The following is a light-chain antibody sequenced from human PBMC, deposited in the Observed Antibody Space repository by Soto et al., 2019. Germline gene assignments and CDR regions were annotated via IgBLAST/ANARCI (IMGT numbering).Light chain of an antibody. V-gene: IGKV3-15*01. CDR1: QSIGSN. Sequence: EIVMTQSPATLSVSPGERSTLSCMAIQSIGSNLAWYQQKPGQSPRLLIYRASTRATGLPARFSGSGSGTEFTLTISSLQSEDFALYYCQQYNNSPITFGQGTRLEIK. J-gene: IGKJ5*01. CDR3: QQYNNSPIT. CDR2: RAS.